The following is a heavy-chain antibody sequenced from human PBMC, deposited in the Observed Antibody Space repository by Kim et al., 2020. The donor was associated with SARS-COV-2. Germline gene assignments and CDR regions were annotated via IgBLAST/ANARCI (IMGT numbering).Heavy chain of an antibody. CDR1: GFTFSSYA. D-gene: IGHD2-15*01. CDR3: AKGTGGSSYSAIHI. CDR2: ISGSGDTT. J-gene: IGHJ3*02. V-gene: IGHV3-23*01. Sequence: GSLRLFCAASGFTFSSYAMSWVRQAPGKALEWVSVISGSGDTTFYADSVKGRFTISRDTSKNTLYVQMNSLRAEDTAVYHCAKGTGGSSYSAIHIWGQGTMVTVSS.